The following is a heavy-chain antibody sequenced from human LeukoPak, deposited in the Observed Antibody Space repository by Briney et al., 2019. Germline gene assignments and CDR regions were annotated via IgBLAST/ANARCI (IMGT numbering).Heavy chain of an antibody. V-gene: IGHV3-23*01. CDR2: IINSGGST. CDR3: AKDIYGDYGGLDY. CDR1: GFTFSSYT. J-gene: IGHJ4*02. D-gene: IGHD4-17*01. Sequence: SGGSLRLSCAASGFTFSSYTMNWVRQAPGKGLEWVSTIINSGGSTYYADSVKGRFTISRDSSKNTLYLQMNSLRDEDTAVYYCAKDIYGDYGGLDYWGQGTLVTVSS.